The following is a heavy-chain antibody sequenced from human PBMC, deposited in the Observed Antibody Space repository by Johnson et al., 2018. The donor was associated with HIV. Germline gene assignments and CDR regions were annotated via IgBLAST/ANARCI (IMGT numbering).Heavy chain of an antibody. CDR1: GFTFSSYG. CDR3: ARVDDSSGYLTAFDI. V-gene: IGHV3-30*02. J-gene: IGHJ3*02. CDR2: IRYDGSNK. D-gene: IGHD3-22*01. Sequence: QVQLVESGGGVVQPGGSLRLSCAASGFTFSSYGMHWVRQAPGKGLEWVAFIRYDGSNKYYADSVKGRFTISRDNSKNTLYLQMNSLRAEDTAVYYCARVDDSSGYLTAFDIWGQGTMVTVSS.